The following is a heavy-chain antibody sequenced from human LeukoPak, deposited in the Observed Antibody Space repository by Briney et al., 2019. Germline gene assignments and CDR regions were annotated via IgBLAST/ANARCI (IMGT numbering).Heavy chain of an antibody. CDR1: GYTFTSYG. Sequence: AAVKVSCKASGYTFTSYGISWVRQAPGQGLEWMGWISAYNGNTNYAQKLQGRVTMTTDTSTSTAYMELSSLRSEDTAVYYCARGVIVVVTRPFDIWGQGKMVTVSS. CDR3: ARGVIVVVTRPFDI. CDR2: ISAYNGNT. J-gene: IGHJ3*02. V-gene: IGHV1-18*01. D-gene: IGHD3-22*01.